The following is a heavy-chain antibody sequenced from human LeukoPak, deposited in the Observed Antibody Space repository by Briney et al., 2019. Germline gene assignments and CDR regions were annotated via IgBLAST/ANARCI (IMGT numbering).Heavy chain of an antibody. D-gene: IGHD4-11*01. CDR3: ARIHSNYPFDI. V-gene: IGHV3-21*01. CDR1: GFTFSSYS. J-gene: IGHJ3*02. CDR2: ISSSSSYI. Sequence: PGGSLRLSCAASGFTFSSYSMNWVGQAPGKGLEWVSSISSSSSYIYYADSVKGRFTISRDNAKNSLYLQMNSLRAEDTAVYYCARIHSNYPFDIWGQGTMVTVSS.